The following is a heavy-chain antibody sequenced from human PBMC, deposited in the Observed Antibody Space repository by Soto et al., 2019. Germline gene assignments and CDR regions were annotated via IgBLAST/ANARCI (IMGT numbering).Heavy chain of an antibody. CDR1: GYTFTGYY. V-gene: IGHV1-2*02. D-gene: IGHD3-22*01. J-gene: IGHJ4*02. CDR3: ARDRHNHITMIVVAE. CDR2: INPNSGGT. Sequence: ASVKVSCKASGYTFTGYYMHWVRQAPGQGLEWMGWINPNSGGTNYAQKFQGRVTMTRDTSISTAYMELSRLRSDDTAVYYCARDRHNHITMIVVAEWGQGTLVTVSS.